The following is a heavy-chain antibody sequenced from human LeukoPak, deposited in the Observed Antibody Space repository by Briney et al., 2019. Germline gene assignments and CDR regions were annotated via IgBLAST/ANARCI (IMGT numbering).Heavy chain of an antibody. J-gene: IGHJ5*02. Sequence: SETLSLTCTVSGGSISSSSYYWGWIRQPPGKGLEWIGSIYYSGSTYYNPSLKSRVTISVDTSKNQFSLKLSSVTAADTAVYYCARDGGAEPHSSSPDWFDPWGQGTLVTVSS. V-gene: IGHV4-39*07. CDR3: ARDGGAEPHSSSPDWFDP. D-gene: IGHD6-13*01. CDR2: IYYSGST. CDR1: GGSISSSSYY.